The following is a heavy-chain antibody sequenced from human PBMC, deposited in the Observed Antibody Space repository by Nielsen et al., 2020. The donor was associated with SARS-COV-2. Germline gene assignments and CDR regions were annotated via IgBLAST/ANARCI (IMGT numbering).Heavy chain of an antibody. Sequence: GGPLRPSCAAFGFTFDDYAMHWVRQAPGKGLDWFPGISWNSGSIGYADSVKGRFTISRDNAKNSLYLQMNSLRAEDTALYYCASEDYYGSWSFNYWGQGTLVTVSS. J-gene: IGHJ4*02. V-gene: IGHV3-9*01. CDR2: ISWNSGSI. CDR3: ASEDYYGSWSFNY. CDR1: GFTFDDYA. D-gene: IGHD3-10*01.